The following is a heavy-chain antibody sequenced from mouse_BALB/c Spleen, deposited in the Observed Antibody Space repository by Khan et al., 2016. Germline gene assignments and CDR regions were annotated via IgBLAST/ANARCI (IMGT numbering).Heavy chain of an antibody. CDR2: INTETGEP. CDR3: ARGFTTAKGE. CDR1: GYTFTDYS. J-gene: IGHJ2*01. Sequence: QIQLVQSGPELKKPRETVKISCKASGYTFTDYSMHWVKQAPGKGLKWMGWINTETGEPTYADDFKGRFAFSLETSARTAYLQINNLKNEDTATKFCARGFTTAKGEWRQGNTLAVSS. V-gene: IGHV9-2-1*01. D-gene: IGHD1-2*01.